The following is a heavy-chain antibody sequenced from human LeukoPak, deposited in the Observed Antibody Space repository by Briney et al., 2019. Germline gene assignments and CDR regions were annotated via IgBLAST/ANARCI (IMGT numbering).Heavy chain of an antibody. CDR2: IYYSRNT. J-gene: IGHJ5*02. D-gene: IGHD2-15*01. CDR3: PRVRLLSWWFYP. V-gene: IGHV4-59*12. CDR1: GVSISSYY. Sequence: SETLSLTCTVSGVSISSYYWSWIRRPPGKGLEWMGYIYYSRNTKYNPSLKSRVTMSVATSKTQFSLKLTSVTAADAAVYYCPRVRLLSWWFYPWGQGTLVTVSS.